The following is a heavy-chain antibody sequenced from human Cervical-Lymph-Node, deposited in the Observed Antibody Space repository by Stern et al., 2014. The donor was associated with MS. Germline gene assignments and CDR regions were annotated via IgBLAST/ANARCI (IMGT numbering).Heavy chain of an antibody. CDR3: ARDQGLLRAFDL. Sequence: QLQLQESGPGLVKPSETLSLTCTVSGGSISSHFWTWIRQPAGKGLEWIGRIYSSGSTNYNPSLMSRVTMSVDTSKNQFSLNLTSVTAADTAIYYCARDQGLLRAFDLWGRGTRVSVSS. D-gene: IGHD3-10*01. CDR1: GGSISSHF. V-gene: IGHV4-4*07. J-gene: IGHJ2*01. CDR2: IYSSGST.